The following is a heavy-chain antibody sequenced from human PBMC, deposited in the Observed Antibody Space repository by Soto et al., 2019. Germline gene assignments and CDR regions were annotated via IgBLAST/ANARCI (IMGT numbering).Heavy chain of an antibody. CDR1: GFTFSSYS. J-gene: IGHJ6*02. CDR2: ISSSSSYI. D-gene: IGHD1-26*01. Sequence: EVQLVESGGGLVKPGGSLRLSCAASGFTFSSYSMNWVRQTPGKGLEWVSSISSSSSYIYYADSVKGRFTISRDNAKNSLYLQMITLRAEDTAVYYCASSEGSYRYYYYGMDVWGQGPTVTVSS. CDR3: ASSEGSYRYYYYGMDV. V-gene: IGHV3-21*01.